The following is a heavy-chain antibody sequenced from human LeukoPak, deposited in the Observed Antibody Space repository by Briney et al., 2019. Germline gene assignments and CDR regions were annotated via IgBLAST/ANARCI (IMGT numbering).Heavy chain of an antibody. J-gene: IGHJ4*02. V-gene: IGHV1-18*01. D-gene: IGHD3-10*01. Sequence: GASVKVSCKASGYTFTSYGISWVRQAPGQGLEWMGWISAYNGNTNYAQKLQGRVTMTTDTSTSTAYMELRSLRSDDTAVYYCARGKPELWFGELSDNDYWGQGTLVTVSS. CDR3: ARGKPELWFGELSDNDY. CDR2: ISAYNGNT. CDR1: GYTFTSYG.